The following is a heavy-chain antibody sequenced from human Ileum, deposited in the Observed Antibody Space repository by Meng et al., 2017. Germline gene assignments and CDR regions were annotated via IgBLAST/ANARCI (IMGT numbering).Heavy chain of an antibody. CDR2: IKRKTDGGTT. CDR1: GFTFNRAW. J-gene: IGHJ4*02. D-gene: IGHD4-17*01. CDR3: TTDLQFGDYGLEH. Sequence: GESLKISCTASGFTFNRAWMTWVRQAPGKGLEWVGHIKRKTDGGTTDYGAPVKGRFSISRDDSTNTLYLQMNSLKTEDTAVYYCTTDLQFGDYGLEHWGQGNPVHGAS. V-gene: IGHV3-15*01.